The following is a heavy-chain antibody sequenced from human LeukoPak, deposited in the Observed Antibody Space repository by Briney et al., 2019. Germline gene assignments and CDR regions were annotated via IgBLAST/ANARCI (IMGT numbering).Heavy chain of an antibody. CDR1: GGSISSGGYS. CDR3: AARRGANDY. D-gene: IGHD1-26*01. V-gene: IGHV4-30-2*01. Sequence: SQTLSLTCAVSGGSISSGGYSWSWLRHPPGKGLEWIGYIYHSGSTDYNPSLKGRVTISVDRSKNQFSLKLSSVTAADTAVYYCAARRGANDYWGQGTLVTVSS. J-gene: IGHJ4*02. CDR2: IYHSGST.